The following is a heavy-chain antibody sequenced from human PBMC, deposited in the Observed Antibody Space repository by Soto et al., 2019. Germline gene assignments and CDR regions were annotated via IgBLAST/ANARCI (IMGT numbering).Heavy chain of an antibody. J-gene: IGHJ4*02. V-gene: IGHV4-31*03. CDR1: GGSISSGGYY. CDR2: IYYSGST. D-gene: IGHD5-12*01. CDR3: ARDKGGSIIFDY. Sequence: SETLSLTCTVSGGSISSGGYYWSWIRQHPGKGLEWIGYIYYSGSTYYNPSLKSRVTISVDTSKNQFSLKLSSVTAADTAVYYCARDKGGSIIFDYWGQGTLVTSPQ.